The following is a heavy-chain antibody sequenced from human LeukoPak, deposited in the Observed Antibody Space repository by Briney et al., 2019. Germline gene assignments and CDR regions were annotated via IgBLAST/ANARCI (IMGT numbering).Heavy chain of an antibody. V-gene: IGHV3-7*01. J-gene: IGHJ4*02. CDR3: ARSSLGYYGSGSPNLHYFDY. CDR1: GFTFSSYW. D-gene: IGHD3-10*01. Sequence: PGGSLRLSCAASGFTFSSYWMSWARQAPGKGLEWVANIKQDGSEKYYVDSVKGRFTISRDNAKNSLYLQMNSLRAEDTAVYYCARSSLGYYGSGSPNLHYFDYWGQGTLVTVSS. CDR2: IKQDGSEK.